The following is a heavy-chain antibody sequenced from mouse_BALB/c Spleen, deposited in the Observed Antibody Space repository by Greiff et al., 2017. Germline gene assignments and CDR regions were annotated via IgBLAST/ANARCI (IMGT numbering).Heavy chain of an antibody. D-gene: IGHD2-4*01. V-gene: IGHV14-3*02. CDR1: GFNIKDTY. Sequence: VHVKQSGAELVKPGASVKLSCTASGFNIKDTYMHWVKQRPEQGLEWIGRIDPANGNTKYDPKFQGKATITADTSSNTAYLQLSSLTSEDTAVYYCARDDCAAWFAYWGQGTLVTVSA. J-gene: IGHJ3*01. CDR3: ARDDCAAWFAY. CDR2: IDPANGNT.